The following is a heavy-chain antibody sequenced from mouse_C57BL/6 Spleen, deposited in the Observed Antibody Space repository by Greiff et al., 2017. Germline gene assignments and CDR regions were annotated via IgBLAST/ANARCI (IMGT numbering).Heavy chain of an antibody. Sequence: VQLLQPGADLVKPGASVKLSCTASGYTFTSYWMPWVKQTPGRGLEWIGRIDPNGGGTNYNDKFKSKVTLTVDKPSSTVYMQLSSLTSEDSAVYYCARAGSKVVASGFDYWGQGTTVTVSS. CDR1: GYTFTSYW. V-gene: IGHV1-72*01. CDR2: IDPNGGGT. J-gene: IGHJ2*01. CDR3: ARAGSKVVASGFDY. D-gene: IGHD1-1*01.